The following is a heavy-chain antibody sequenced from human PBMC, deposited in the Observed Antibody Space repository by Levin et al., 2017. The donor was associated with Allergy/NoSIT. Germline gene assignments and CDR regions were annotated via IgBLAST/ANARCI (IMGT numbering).Heavy chain of an antibody. J-gene: IGHJ4*02. V-gene: IGHV3-48*03. CDR2: ISSRGDTT. CDR1: GFIFSNYE. CDR3: VGLDILGISVESRRERKHNTMPWQRRNPISGENAKNAPHIQMNDQRAYDTGVDQCVGLDILGISGERRRESRDS. Sequence: GGSLRLSCAGSGFIFSNYEMYWVRQAPGKGLEWISYISSRGDTTHYADSVKGRFTISRDNAKNSMHMQMNSLRADDTAVYQCVGLDILGISVESRRERKHNTMPWQRRNPISGENAKNAPHIQMNDQRAYDTGVDQCVGLDILGISGERRRESRDSWGQGTPVTVSS. D-gene: IGHD2-2*03.